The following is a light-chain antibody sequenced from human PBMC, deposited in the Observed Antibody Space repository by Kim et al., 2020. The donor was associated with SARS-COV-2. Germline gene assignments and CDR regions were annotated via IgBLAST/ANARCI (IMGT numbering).Light chain of an antibody. V-gene: IGLV3-1*01. CDR3: QAWDSSTRV. CDR1: KLGAKY. J-gene: IGLJ1*01. CDR2: QDS. Sequence: SYELTQPPSVSVSPGQTASITCSGDKLGAKYACWYQQKPGQSPVLVIYQDSKRPSGIPERFSGPNSGNTATLTISGTQAMDEADYYCQAWDSSTRVFATG.